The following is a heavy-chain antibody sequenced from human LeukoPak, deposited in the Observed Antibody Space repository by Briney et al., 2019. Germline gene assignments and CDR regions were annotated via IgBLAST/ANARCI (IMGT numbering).Heavy chain of an antibody. J-gene: IGHJ4*02. CDR2: ITGSGSRT. V-gene: IGHV3-23*01. CDR3: AKKAAAYFDY. D-gene: IGHD6-13*01. CDR1: GFTFSSYA. Sequence: QPGGSLRLSCAASGFTFSSYAVSWVCRAPGKGLEWVSTITGSGSRTYYAVSVKGRFTISGDNSKNTLYLQMSSLGAEDTAVYYCAKKAAAYFDYWGQGTLVTVSS.